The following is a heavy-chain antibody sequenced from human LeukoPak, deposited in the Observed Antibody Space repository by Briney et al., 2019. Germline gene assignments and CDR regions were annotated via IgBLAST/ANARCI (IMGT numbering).Heavy chain of an antibody. CDR3: ATARNVYYYDTSAYYAN. CDR2: ISSNGGST. Sequence: GGSLRLSCAASGFTFSSYAMHWVRQAPGKGLEYVSAISSNGGSTYYANSVKGRFTISRDNSKNTLYLQMGSLRAEDMAVYYCATARNVYYYDTSAYYANWGQGTLVTVSS. V-gene: IGHV3-64*01. J-gene: IGHJ4*02. D-gene: IGHD3-22*01. CDR1: GFTFSSYA.